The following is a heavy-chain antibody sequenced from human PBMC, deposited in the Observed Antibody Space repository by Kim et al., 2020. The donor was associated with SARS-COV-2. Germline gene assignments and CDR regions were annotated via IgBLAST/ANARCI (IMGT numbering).Heavy chain of an antibody. Sequence: VNEKNYEDSVKARFTISRDNTKNSLYLQMTILRAEDTAVYYCARGILGAYWGQGTLVTVSS. D-gene: IGHD5-18*01. CDR2: VNEK. J-gene: IGHJ4*02. CDR3: ARGILGAY. V-gene: IGHV3-7*01.